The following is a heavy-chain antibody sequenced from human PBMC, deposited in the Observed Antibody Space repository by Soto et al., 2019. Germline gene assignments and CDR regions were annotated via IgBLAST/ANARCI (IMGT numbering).Heavy chain of an antibody. V-gene: IGHV4-59*01. CDR3: ARSIAAAGRGYMDV. J-gene: IGHJ6*03. CDR2: IYYSGST. CDR1: GGSISSYY. D-gene: IGHD6-13*01. Sequence: SETLSLTCTVSGGSISSYYWSWIRQPPGKGLEWIGYIYYSGSTNYNPSLKSRVTISVDTSKNQFSLKLSSVTAADTAVYYCARSIAAAGRGYMDVSGKGTTVTVSS.